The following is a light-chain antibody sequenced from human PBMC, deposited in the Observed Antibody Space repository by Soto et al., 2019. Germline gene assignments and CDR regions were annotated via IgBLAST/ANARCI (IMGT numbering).Light chain of an antibody. CDR1: QSVSSN. J-gene: IGKJ2*01. V-gene: IGKV3-15*01. CDR2: GAS. CDR3: QQYNNWPYT. Sequence: EIVMTQSPATLSLSPGERATLSCRASQSVSSNLAWYQQQPGQAPRLLIYGASTRATGIPARFSGSGSGTEFTLTISSLQSEDFAVYHCQQYNNWPYTFGQGTKLEIK.